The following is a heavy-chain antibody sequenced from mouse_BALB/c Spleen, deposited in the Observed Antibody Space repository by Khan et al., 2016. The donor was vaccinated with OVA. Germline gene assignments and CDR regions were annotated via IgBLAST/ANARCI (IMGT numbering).Heavy chain of an antibody. CDR2: VTYSGNT. V-gene: IGHV3-8*02. CDR3: ARSYGSWAMDY. Sequence: EVQLKQSGPSLVKPSQTLSLTCSVTGDSITSGFWNWIRKFPGNKFEYMGYVTYSGNTYYNPSLKSRISITRDTSKSQYYLQLNSVTTEYTATYFCARSYGSWAMDYWGQGTSVTVSS. D-gene: IGHD1-1*01. J-gene: IGHJ4*01. CDR1: GDSITSGF.